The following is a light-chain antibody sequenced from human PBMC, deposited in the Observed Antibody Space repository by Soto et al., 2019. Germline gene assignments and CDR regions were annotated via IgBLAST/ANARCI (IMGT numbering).Light chain of an antibody. CDR1: QSVSSSY. V-gene: IGKV3-11*01. CDR3: QQRSNWPRT. Sequence: EIVMTQSPATLSVSPGERASLSCRASQSVSSSYLAWYQQEAGQAPRLLIYGASNRATGIPARFSGSGSGTDFTLTISSLEPEDFAVYYCQQRSNWPRTFGQGTRLEIK. CDR2: GAS. J-gene: IGKJ5*01.